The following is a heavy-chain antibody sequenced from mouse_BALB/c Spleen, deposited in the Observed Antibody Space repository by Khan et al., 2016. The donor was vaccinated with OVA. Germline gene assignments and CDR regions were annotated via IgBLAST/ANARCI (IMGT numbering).Heavy chain of an antibody. D-gene: IGHD1-1*01. CDR1: GFTFSTYG. CDR3: TRLAYYYNSEGFAY. J-gene: IGHJ3*01. Sequence: EVELVESGGDLVKPGGSLKLSCAVSGFTFSTYGMSWVRQTPDMRLAWVATISTGGHYTYYPDSVKGRFTISRDNAMNTLYLQMSILKSEDTAIYYCTRLAYYYNSEGFAYWGQGTLVAVSA. V-gene: IGHV5-6*01. CDR2: ISTGGHYT.